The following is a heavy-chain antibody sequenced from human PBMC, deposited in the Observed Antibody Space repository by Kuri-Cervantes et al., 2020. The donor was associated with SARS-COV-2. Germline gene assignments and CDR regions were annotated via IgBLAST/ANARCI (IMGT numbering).Heavy chain of an antibody. V-gene: IGHV4-34*01. D-gene: IGHD5-18*01. CDR1: GGSFSGYY. CDR3: ARAVGYSYGFGYYYYMDV. CDR2: INHSGST. J-gene: IGHJ6*03. Sequence: SETLSLTCAVYGGSFSGYYWSWIRQPPGKGLEWIGEINHSGSTNYNPSLKSQVTISVDTSKNQFSLKLSSVTAADTAVYYCARAVGYSYGFGYYYYMDVWGKGTTVTVSS.